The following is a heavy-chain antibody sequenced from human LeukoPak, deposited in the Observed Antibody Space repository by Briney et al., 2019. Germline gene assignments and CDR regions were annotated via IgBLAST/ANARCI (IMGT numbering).Heavy chain of an antibody. D-gene: IGHD1-26*01. CDR1: GFTFTRYW. J-gene: IGHJ4*02. Sequence: GGSLRLSCAASGFTFTRYWMRWVRQVPGKGLDWVSRINEDGSITTHADFVRGRFTISRDNARDTLYLQMNSLRSEDTAVYYCARDLGGIAGSWGQGTLVTVSS. CDR2: INEDGSIT. CDR3: ARDLGGIAGS. V-gene: IGHV3-74*01.